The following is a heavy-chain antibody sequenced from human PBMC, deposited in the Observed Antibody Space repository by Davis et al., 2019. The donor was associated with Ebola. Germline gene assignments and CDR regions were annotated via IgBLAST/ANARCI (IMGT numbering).Heavy chain of an antibody. CDR3: TRGGVPKLESGMDV. V-gene: IGHV3-73*01. J-gene: IGHJ6*02. Sequence: GASLKISCAASGFTFSGSAMHWVRPASEKGLEWVGRIRSKANSYETAYTASLKGRFTISTDDSKNMADLQMNSLKTADRAVSYCTRGGVPKLESGMDVWGQGTTVTVSS. CDR1: GFTFSGSA. CDR2: IRSKANSYET. D-gene: IGHD1-1*01.